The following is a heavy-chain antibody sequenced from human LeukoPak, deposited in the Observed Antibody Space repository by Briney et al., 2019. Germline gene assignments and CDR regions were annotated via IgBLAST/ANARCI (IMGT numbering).Heavy chain of an antibody. Sequence: SETLSLTCTVSGGSISSSSDYWGWIRQPPGKGLEWIGSIYYSGSTYYNPSLKSRVTISVDTSKNQFSLKLSSVTAAGTAVYYCASSGTRGEFDYWGQGTLVTVSS. D-gene: IGHD3-10*01. CDR2: IYYSGST. CDR3: ASSGTRGEFDY. V-gene: IGHV4-39*01. CDR1: GGSISSSSDY. J-gene: IGHJ4*02.